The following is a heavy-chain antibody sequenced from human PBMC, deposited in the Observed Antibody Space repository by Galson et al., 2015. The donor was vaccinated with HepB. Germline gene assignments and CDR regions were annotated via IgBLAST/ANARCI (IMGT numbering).Heavy chain of an antibody. D-gene: IGHD7-27*01. CDR1: GFTFSSYA. CDR2: ISYDGSNK. V-gene: IGHV3-30*04. J-gene: IGHJ4*02. CDR3: ASRANWGLIGSFDY. Sequence: SLRLSCAVSGFTFSSYAMHWVRQAPGKGLEWVAVISYDGSNKYYADSVKGRFTISRDNSKNTLYLQMNSLRAEDTAVYYCASRANWGLIGSFDYWGQGTLVTVSS.